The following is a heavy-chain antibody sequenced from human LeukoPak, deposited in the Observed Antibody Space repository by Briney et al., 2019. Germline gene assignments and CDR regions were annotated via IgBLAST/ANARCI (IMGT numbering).Heavy chain of an antibody. J-gene: IGHJ4*02. CDR1: GGSITGKNDY. Sequence: PLETLSLTCTVSGGSITGKNDYWGWIRQTPGKGLEWIGTVFHTGITHYNPSLKSRISMAVDTSKNQFSLNLNSVTAADTALYYCARHGVLTDHSVRFWGQGILVTVSA. CDR2: VFHTGIT. CDR3: ARHGVLTDHSVRF. V-gene: IGHV4-39*01. D-gene: IGHD2-8*01.